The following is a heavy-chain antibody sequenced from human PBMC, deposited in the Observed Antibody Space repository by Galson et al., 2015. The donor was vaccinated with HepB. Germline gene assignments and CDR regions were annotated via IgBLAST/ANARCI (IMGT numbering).Heavy chain of an antibody. Sequence: SVKVSCKASGYTFTGYYMHWVRQAPGQGLEWMGWINPNSGGTNYAQKFQGRVTMTRDTSISTAYMELSRLRSDDTAVYYCARTGGWFGELRYFDYWGQGTLVTVSS. V-gene: IGHV1-2*02. CDR3: ARTGGWFGELRYFDY. J-gene: IGHJ4*02. D-gene: IGHD3-10*01. CDR2: INPNSGGT. CDR1: GYTFTGYY.